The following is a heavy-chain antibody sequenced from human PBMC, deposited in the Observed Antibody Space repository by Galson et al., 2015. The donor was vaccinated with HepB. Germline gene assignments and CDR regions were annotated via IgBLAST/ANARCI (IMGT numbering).Heavy chain of an antibody. CDR1: GFTFSNAW. V-gene: IGHV3-15*07. Sequence: LRLSCAASGFTFSNAWMNWVRQAPGKGLEWVGRIKSKTDGGTTDYAAPVKGRFTISRDDSKNTLYLQMNSLKTEDTAVYYCTTELMVYAIPGFNAFDIWGQGTMVTVSS. CDR2: IKSKTDGGTT. CDR3: TTELMVYAIPGFNAFDI. D-gene: IGHD2-8*01. J-gene: IGHJ3*02.